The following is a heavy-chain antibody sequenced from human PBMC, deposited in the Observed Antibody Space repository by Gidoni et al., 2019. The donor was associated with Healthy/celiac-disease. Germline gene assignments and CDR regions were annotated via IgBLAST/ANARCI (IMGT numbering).Heavy chain of an antibody. CDR3: ARDRGWYLDYYFDY. CDR2: INHSGST. Sequence: GGSFSGYYWSWIRQPPGKGLEWIGEINHSGSTNYNPSLKSRVTISVDTSKNQFSLKLSSVTAADTAVYYCARDRGWYLDYYFDYWGQGTLVTVSS. V-gene: IGHV4-34*01. J-gene: IGHJ4*02. CDR1: GGSFSGYY. D-gene: IGHD6-19*01.